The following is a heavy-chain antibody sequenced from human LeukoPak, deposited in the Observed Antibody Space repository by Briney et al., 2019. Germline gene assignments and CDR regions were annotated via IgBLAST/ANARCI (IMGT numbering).Heavy chain of an antibody. CDR2: IIPIFCIA. J-gene: IGHJ5*02. CDR1: GGTFSSYA. Sequence: SVKVSCKASGGTFSSYAISWVRQAPGQGLEWMVRIIPIFCIANYAQKFQGRVTITADKSTSTAYMELSSLRSEDTAVYYCARQTIFGVVPHNWFDPWGQGTLVTVSS. V-gene: IGHV1-69*04. CDR3: ARQTIFGVVPHNWFDP. D-gene: IGHD3-3*01.